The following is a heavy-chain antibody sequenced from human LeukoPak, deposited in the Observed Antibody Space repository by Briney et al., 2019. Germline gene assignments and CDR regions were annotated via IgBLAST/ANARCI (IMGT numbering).Heavy chain of an antibody. J-gene: IGHJ4*02. CDR1: GFTVSSNY. D-gene: IGHD3-10*01. V-gene: IGHV3-66*01. Sequence: PGGSLRLSCAASGFTVSSNYMSWVRHAPGKGLEWVSVIYSGGSTYYADSVKGRFTISRDNSKNTLYLQMNSLRAEDTAVYYCAREAYGSGNYPFDLWGQGTLVTVSS. CDR2: IYSGGST. CDR3: AREAYGSGNYPFDL.